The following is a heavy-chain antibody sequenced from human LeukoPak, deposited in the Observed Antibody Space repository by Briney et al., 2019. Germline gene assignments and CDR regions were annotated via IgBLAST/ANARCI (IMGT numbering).Heavy chain of an antibody. CDR3: ARDRAGTLSWVEFDL. J-gene: IGHJ5*02. Sequence: GGSLRLSCAASGFTVSGTYMDWVRQAPGKGLEWVSVIYGGGGTVYADSVKGRFTISRDNSKNSLRTEDSAVYYCARDRAGTLSWVEFDLWGRGTLVTVSS. D-gene: IGHD3-10*01. CDR2: IYGGGGT. CDR1: GFTVSGTY. V-gene: IGHV3-53*05.